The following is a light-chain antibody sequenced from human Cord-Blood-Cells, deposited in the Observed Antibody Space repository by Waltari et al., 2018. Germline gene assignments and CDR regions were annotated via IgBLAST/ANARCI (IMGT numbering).Light chain of an antibody. CDR1: QSVSSSY. CDR3: QQYGSSPRT. CDR2: GAS. J-gene: IGKJ1*01. Sequence: EIVLTQSPGPLSLSPADRAPLSCRASQSVSSSYLAWYQQKPGQAPRLLIYGASSRATGIPDRFSGSGSGTDFTLTISRLEPEDFAVYYCQQYGSSPRTFGQGTKVEIK. V-gene: IGKV3-20*01.